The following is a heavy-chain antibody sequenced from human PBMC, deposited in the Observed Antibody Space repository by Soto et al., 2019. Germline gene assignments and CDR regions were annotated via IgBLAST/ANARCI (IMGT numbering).Heavy chain of an antibody. D-gene: IGHD2-2*01. CDR1: GFTFITYA. J-gene: IGHJ4*02. CDR3: AKLPAAQSYFDF. V-gene: IGHV3-23*01. Sequence: EVQLLDSGGGLVQPGGSLRLSCAASGFTFITYAMSWVRQAPGKGLEWVSIISGSGGSTYYPYSVKGRFTISRDNSKNTLYLQMNSLRADDTAVYYCAKLPAAQSYFDFWGQGTLVTVSS. CDR2: ISGSGGST.